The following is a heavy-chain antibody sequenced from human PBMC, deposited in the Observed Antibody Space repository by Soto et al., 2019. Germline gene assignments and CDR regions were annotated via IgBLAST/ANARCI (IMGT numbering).Heavy chain of an antibody. CDR1: GGSISSYY. CDR2: IYYSGST. D-gene: IGHD6-19*01. V-gene: IGHV4-59*01. CDR3: ARALLGWAVAGYFDY. Sequence: QVQLQESGPGLVKPSETLSLTCTVSGGSISSYYWSWIRQPPGKGLEWIGYIYYSGSTNYNPSLKSRVTISVDTSKNQFSLKLSSVTAADTAVYYCARALLGWAVAGYFDYWGQGTLVTVSS. J-gene: IGHJ4*02.